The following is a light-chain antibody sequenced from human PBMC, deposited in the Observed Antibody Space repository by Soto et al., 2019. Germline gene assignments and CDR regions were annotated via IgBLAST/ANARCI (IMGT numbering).Light chain of an antibody. Sequence: QSALTQPASVSGSPGQSITISYTGTSSDVGGYNYVSWYQQHPGKAPKLMIYEVSNRPSGVSHRFSGSKSGNTASLTISGLQAEDEADYYCSSYASSSTSFGTGTKLTVL. CDR1: SSDVGGYNY. J-gene: IGLJ1*01. CDR2: EVS. V-gene: IGLV2-14*03. CDR3: SSYASSSTS.